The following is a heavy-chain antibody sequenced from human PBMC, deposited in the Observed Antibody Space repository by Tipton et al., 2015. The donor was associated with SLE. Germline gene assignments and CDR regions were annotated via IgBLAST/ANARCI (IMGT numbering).Heavy chain of an antibody. D-gene: IGHD4-17*01. CDR2: ISNSETT. CDR3: ARRRYGDFLLPDAFDI. J-gene: IGHJ3*02. CDR1: GGSISSHY. V-gene: IGHV4-4*08. Sequence: TLSLICTVSGGSISSHYWSWIRQAPGKGLEWIGYISNSETTSYNPSLKSRVTISLDTSKNQFSLKLSSVTAADTAVYYCARRRYGDFLLPDAFDIWGQGTMVTVSS.